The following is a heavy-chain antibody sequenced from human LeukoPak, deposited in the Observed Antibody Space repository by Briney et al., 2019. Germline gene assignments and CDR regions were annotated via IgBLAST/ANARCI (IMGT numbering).Heavy chain of an antibody. CDR3: ARHSPGGARKAFDI. D-gene: IGHD3-16*01. CDR2: IYYSGST. J-gene: IGHJ3*02. Sequence: SETLSLTCKDTGGSISSYYWNWIRQPPGKELEWMGYIYYSGSTNYNPSLKSRVTVSVDTSKNQVSLKLSSVTAADTAVYYCARHSPGGARKAFDIWGQGTMVTVSS. V-gene: IGHV4-59*08. CDR1: GGSISSYY.